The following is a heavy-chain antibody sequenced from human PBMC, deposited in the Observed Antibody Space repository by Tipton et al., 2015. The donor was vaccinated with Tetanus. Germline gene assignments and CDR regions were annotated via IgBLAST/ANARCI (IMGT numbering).Heavy chain of an antibody. CDR3: ARDQARGARGWNYFDY. J-gene: IGHJ4*02. CDR2: IYYSGST. Sequence: TLSLTCTVSGGSITSGGYYWSWIRPHPGKGLEWVWDIYYSGSTYYNPSLKSRVTISVDTSKNQFSLKLNSVTAADTAVYYCARDQARGARGWNYFDYWGQGTLVTVSS. D-gene: IGHD1-26*01. CDR1: GGSITSGGYY. V-gene: IGHV4-31*03.